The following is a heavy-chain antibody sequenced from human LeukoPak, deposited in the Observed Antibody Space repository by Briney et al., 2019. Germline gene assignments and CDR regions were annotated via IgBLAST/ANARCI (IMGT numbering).Heavy chain of an antibody. CDR1: GFTFSGSA. CDR3: TVNYCSGGSCYML. J-gene: IGHJ4*02. CDR2: VRSKVNSYAT. Sequence: GGSLRLSCAASGFTFSGSAMHWVRQASGKGLEWVGRVRSKVNSYATAYVASVKGRFTISRDDSKNTAYLQMNSLKTEDTAVYYCTVNYCSGGSCYMLWGQGTLVTVSS. V-gene: IGHV3-73*01. D-gene: IGHD2-15*01.